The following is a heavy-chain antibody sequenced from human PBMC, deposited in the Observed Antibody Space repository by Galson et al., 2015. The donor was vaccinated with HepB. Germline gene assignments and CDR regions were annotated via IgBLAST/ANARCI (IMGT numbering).Heavy chain of an antibody. CDR2: ISPGGTK. V-gene: IGHV3-48*01. J-gene: IGHJ6*02. CDR3: ARNPASYDYYNMDV. CDR1: GFSFMSHS. Sequence: SLRLSCAASGFSFMSHSMNWVRHSPGKGLEWLAYISPGGTKYYAGSARGRFTISRDNAKKSMYLRMSSLRVEDTAVYYCARNPASYDYYNMDVWGQGTTVTVSS. D-gene: IGHD2-21*01.